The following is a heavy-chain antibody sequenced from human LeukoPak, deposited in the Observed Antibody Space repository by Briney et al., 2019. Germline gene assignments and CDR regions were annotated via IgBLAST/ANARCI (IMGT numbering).Heavy chain of an antibody. D-gene: IGHD6-19*01. V-gene: IGHV3-13*01. CDR3: VRAVYRSHWFDP. Sequence: AGGSLRLSCAASGFTFSSYDMHWVRQTTGKGLEWVSGIGTAGDTYYLGSVRGRVTISRENAKKSLFLQMNSLRAEDTAVYYRVRAVYRSHWFDPWGQGTLVTVSS. CDR1: GFTFSSYD. CDR2: IGTAGDT. J-gene: IGHJ5*02.